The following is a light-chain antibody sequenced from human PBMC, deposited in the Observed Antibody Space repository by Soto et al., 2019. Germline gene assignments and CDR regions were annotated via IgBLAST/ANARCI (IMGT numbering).Light chain of an antibody. CDR2: NAS. J-gene: IGKJ3*01. CDR1: QSVSSSY. Sequence: EIVMTQSPATLSVSPGERATLSCRASQSVSSSYLAWYQQKPGQAPRLLIYNASSRATGIPDRFSGSGSGTDFTLTISRLEPEDFAVYYCQQYHSAPFTFGPGTKVDIK. V-gene: IGKV3-20*01. CDR3: QQYHSAPFT.